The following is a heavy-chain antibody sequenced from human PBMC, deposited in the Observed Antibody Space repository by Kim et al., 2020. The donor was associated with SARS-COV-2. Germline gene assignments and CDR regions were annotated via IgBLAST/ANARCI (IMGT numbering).Heavy chain of an antibody. J-gene: IGHJ4*02. V-gene: IGHV1-46*01. Sequence: ASVKVSCKASGYTFTSYYMHWVRQAPGQGLEWMGIINPSGGSTSYAQKFQGRVTMTRDTSTSTVYMELSSLRSEDTAVYYCARAPRRWLQFWRYYFDYWGQGTLVTVSS. CDR2: INPSGGST. CDR3: ARAPRRWLQFWRYYFDY. D-gene: IGHD5-12*01. CDR1: GYTFTSYY.